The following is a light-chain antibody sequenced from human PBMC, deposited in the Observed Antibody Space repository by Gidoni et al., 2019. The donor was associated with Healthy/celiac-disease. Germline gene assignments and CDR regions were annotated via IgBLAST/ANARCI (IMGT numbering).Light chain of an antibody. J-gene: IGLJ2*01. V-gene: IGLV2-8*01. CDR2: EVS. Sequence: QSALTQPPSASGSPGQSVTISCPGTSSDVGGYNYVSWYHQHPGKAPTLMIYEVSKRPSGVPDRFSGSKSGNTASLTVSGFQAEDEADYYCSSYAGSNNVVFGGGTKLTVL. CDR3: SSYAGSNNVV. CDR1: SSDVGGYNY.